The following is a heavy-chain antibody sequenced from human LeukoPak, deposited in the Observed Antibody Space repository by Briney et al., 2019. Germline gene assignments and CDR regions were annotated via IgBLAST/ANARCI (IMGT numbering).Heavy chain of an antibody. V-gene: IGHV1-8*01. J-gene: IGHJ4*02. D-gene: IGHD3-22*01. CDR3: ARAKREVITTTYYFDY. Sequence: PGASVKVSCKASGYNFTRYDINWVRQATGQGLEWMGWMNPNSGNTGYAQKFQGRVTMTRNTSISTAYMELSSLRSEDTAVYYCARAKREVITTTYYFDYWGQGTLVTVSS. CDR1: GYNFTRYD. CDR2: MNPNSGNT.